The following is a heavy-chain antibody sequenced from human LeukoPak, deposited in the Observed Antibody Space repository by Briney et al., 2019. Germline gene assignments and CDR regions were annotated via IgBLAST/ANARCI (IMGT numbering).Heavy chain of an antibody. V-gene: IGHV1-2*06. Sequence: ASVKVSCKASGYTFTGYYIHWVRQAPGQGLEWMGRINPNSGGTNYAQKFQGRVNMTRDTSISTAYMELSRLRSDDTAVYYCASIAAAYDFDYWGQGTLATVSS. J-gene: IGHJ4*02. CDR3: ASIAAAYDFDY. CDR2: INPNSGGT. CDR1: GYTFTGYY. D-gene: IGHD6-13*01.